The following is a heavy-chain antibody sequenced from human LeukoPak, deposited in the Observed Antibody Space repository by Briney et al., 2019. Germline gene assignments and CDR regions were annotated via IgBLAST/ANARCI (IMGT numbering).Heavy chain of an antibody. CDR1: GLTFSSYW. D-gene: IGHD6-13*01. Sequence: PGGSLRLSCAASGLTFSSYWMSWVRQAPGKGLEWVANIKHDESEKDYVDSVKGRFTISRDNAKNSLYLHMNSLRAEDTAVYYCARDKIAAATTGSSFHHWGQGTLVTVSS. V-gene: IGHV3-7*01. J-gene: IGHJ1*01. CDR3: ARDKIAAATTGSSFHH. CDR2: IKHDESEK.